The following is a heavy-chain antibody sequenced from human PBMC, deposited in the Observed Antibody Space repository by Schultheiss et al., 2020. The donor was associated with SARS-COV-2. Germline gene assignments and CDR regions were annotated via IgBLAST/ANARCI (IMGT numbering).Heavy chain of an antibody. Sequence: GESLKISCAASGFTFSSYGMHWVRQAPGKGLVWVSRIKSDGRSTSYADSVKGRFTISRDNAKNTLYLQMNSLRVEDTAVYYCASGYYYDSSGYYVAPIGYYYGMDVWGQGTTVTVSS. CDR1: GFTFSSYG. J-gene: IGHJ6*02. CDR3: ASGYYYDSSGYYVAPIGYYYGMDV. CDR2: IKSDGRST. V-gene: IGHV3-74*01. D-gene: IGHD3-22*01.